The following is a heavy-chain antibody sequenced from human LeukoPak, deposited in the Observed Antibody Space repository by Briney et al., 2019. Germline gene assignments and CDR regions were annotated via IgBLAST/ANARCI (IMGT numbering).Heavy chain of an antibody. D-gene: IGHD3-3*01. CDR2: ISSSSSYI. V-gene: IGHV3-21*01. Sequence: GGSLRLSCAASGFTFSSDSMNWVRQAPGKGLEWVSSISSSSSYIYYADSVKGRFTISRDNAKNSLYLQMNSLRAEDTAVYYCARDQVNYDFWSGYPQGGMDVWGQGTTVTVSS. CDR3: ARDQVNYDFWSGYPQGGMDV. J-gene: IGHJ6*02. CDR1: GFTFSSDS.